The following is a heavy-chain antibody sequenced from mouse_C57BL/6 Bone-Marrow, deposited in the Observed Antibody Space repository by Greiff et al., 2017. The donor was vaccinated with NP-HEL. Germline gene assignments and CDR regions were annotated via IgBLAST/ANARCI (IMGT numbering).Heavy chain of an antibody. Sequence: DVKLVESGGGLVQPGGSLKLSCAASGFTFSDYYMYWVRQTPEKRLEWVAYISNGGGSTYYPDTVQGRFTISRDNAKNTLYLQRSRLKSEDTAMYYCARHDGYLFDYWGQGTTLTVSS. J-gene: IGHJ2*01. CDR1: GFTFSDYY. CDR2: ISNGGGST. D-gene: IGHD2-3*01. CDR3: ARHDGYLFDY. V-gene: IGHV5-12*01.